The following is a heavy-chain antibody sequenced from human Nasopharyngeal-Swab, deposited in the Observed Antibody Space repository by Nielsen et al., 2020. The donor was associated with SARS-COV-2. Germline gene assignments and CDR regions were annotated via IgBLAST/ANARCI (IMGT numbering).Heavy chain of an antibody. D-gene: IGHD3-22*01. CDR1: GGSFSGYY. CDR3: ARGTQIYSSGYSYYYYMDV. J-gene: IGHJ6*03. CDR2: INHSGST. Sequence: GSLRLSCAVYGGSFSGYYWSWIRQPPGKGLEWIGEINHSGSTTYNPSLKSRVTISVDTSKNQFSLKLSSVTAADTAVYYCARGTQIYSSGYSYYYYMDVWGKGTTVTVSS. V-gene: IGHV4-34*01.